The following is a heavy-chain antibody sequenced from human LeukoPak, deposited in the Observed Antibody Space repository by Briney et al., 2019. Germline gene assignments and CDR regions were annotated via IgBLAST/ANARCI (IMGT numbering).Heavy chain of an antibody. V-gene: IGHV3-11*01. CDR2: ISSSATTI. CDR3: ARIRGSYYYAFDV. D-gene: IGHD1-26*01. CDR1: GFTVSDHY. Sequence: PGGSLRLSCAASGFTVSDHYMSWIRQAPGKGLEWVSYISSSATTIYYTDSVKGRFTISRDNAEDSLYLQMNSLRAEDTAVYYCARIRGSYYYAFDVWGQGTMVTVSS. J-gene: IGHJ3*01.